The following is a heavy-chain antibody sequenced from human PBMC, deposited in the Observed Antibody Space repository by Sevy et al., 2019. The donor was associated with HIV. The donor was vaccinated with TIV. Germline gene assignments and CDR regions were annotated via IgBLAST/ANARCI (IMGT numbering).Heavy chain of an antibody. J-gene: IGHJ6*02. Sequence: GGSLRLSCAASGITFNNAWMSWVRQAPGKGLEWVGRIKGKLDDGTTDYAAPVKGRFTISKDDSKNTLYMQMNSLKTEDTAVYYCTTEALDGDYGDYYICGMDVWGQGTTVTVSS. CDR1: GITFNNAW. D-gene: IGHD4-17*01. V-gene: IGHV3-15*01. CDR3: TTEALDGDYGDYYICGMDV. CDR2: IKGKLDDGTT.